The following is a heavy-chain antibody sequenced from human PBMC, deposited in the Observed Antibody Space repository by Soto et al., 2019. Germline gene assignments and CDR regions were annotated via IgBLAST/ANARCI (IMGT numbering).Heavy chain of an antibody. CDR3: ARHRYYEGSVPGYGMDV. V-gene: IGHV3-11*01. J-gene: IGHJ6*02. D-gene: IGHD3-16*01. CDR1: GFTFSDYY. CDR2: ISNGGSFI. Sequence: QVQLVESGGGLVKPGGSLRLSCAASGFTFSDYYMSWIRQAPGKGLEYISFISNGGSFIYYADSVKGRFTISRDTAKTSLYLQMNSRRAEDTALYYCARHRYYEGSVPGYGMDVWCQGTTVTVSS.